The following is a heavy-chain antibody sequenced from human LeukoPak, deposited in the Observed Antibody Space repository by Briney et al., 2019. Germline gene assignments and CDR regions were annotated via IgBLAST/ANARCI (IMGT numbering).Heavy chain of an antibody. J-gene: IGHJ4*02. V-gene: IGHV1-18*04. CDR1: GYTFTGYY. Sequence: ASVKVSCKASGYTFTGYYMHWVRQAPGQGLVWMGWISPYNVNTNNAQQFQGRVTMTTDTSTSTAYMELRSLRSDDTAVYFCARSRDGYNPNDYWGQGTLVTVSS. CDR2: ISPYNVNT. D-gene: IGHD5-24*01. CDR3: ARSRDGYNPNDY.